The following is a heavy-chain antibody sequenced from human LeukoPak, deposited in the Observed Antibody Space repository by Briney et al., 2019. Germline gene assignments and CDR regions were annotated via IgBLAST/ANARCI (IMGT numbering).Heavy chain of an antibody. CDR2: INPNSGDT. D-gene: IGHD3-10*01. V-gene: IGHV1-2*02. Sequence: ASVKVSCKASGYTFTAYYIHWVRQALGQGLEWMGWINPNSGDTNYAQKFRDRVTMARDTSVTAAYMELSSLGSDDTAVYYCARDRESYTSGSYFIWGQGSLITVSS. CDR3: ARDRESYTSGSYFI. CDR1: GYTFTAYY. J-gene: IGHJ4*02.